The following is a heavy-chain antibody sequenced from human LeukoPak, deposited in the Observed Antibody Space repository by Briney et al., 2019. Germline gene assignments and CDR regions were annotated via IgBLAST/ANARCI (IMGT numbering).Heavy chain of an antibody. J-gene: IGHJ4*02. CDR3: ARGVGRTLWSDY. CDR1: GYTFTGYY. Sequence: ASVKVSCKASGYTFTGYYMHWVRQAPGQGLEWMGWINPNSGGTNYAQKFQGRVTMTRNTSISTAYMELSRLRSGDTAVYYCARGVGRTLWSDYWGQGTLVTVSS. V-gene: IGHV1-2*02. D-gene: IGHD2-21*01. CDR2: INPNSGGT.